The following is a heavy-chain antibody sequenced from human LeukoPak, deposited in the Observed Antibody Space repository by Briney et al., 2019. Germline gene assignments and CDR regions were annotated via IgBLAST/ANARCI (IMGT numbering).Heavy chain of an antibody. V-gene: IGHV5-51*01. D-gene: IGHD5-18*01. CDR2: IYPGASDT. J-gene: IGHJ4*02. CDR1: GYSFTCYW. Sequence: GESLKISRKGSGYSFTCYWLGWVRQIPGKGLGWMGIIYPGASDTRYSPSFQGQVTIPADKSISTAYLQWSSLKASDTAMYYCAGGAAMAPPGDYWGQGTLVTVSS. CDR3: AGGAAMAPPGDY.